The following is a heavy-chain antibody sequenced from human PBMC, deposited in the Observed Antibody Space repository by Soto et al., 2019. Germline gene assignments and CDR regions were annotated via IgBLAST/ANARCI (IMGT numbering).Heavy chain of an antibody. V-gene: IGHV1-8*01. J-gene: IGHJ6*02. CDR3: AREVTVTTVYYGMDV. Sequence: QVQLVQSGAEVKKPGASVNVSCKASGYTFTSYDINWVRQATGQGLEWMGWMNPNSGNTGYAQKFQGRVTMTRNTSISTAYMELSSLRSEDTAVYCCAREVTVTTVYYGMDVWGQGTTVTVSS. CDR2: MNPNSGNT. CDR1: GYTFTSYD. D-gene: IGHD4-4*01.